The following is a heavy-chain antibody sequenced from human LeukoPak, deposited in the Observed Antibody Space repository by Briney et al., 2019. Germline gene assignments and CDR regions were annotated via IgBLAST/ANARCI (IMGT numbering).Heavy chain of an antibody. D-gene: IGHD2-2*01. CDR2: ISAYNGNT. Sequence: ASVKVSCKASGYTFTSYGISWVRQAPGQGLEWMGWISAYNGNTNYAQKLQGRVTMTTDTSTSTAYMELRGLRSDDTAVYYCARVVTVPAALNYYYYMDVWGKGTTVTVSS. J-gene: IGHJ6*03. CDR3: ARVVTVPAALNYYYYMDV. V-gene: IGHV1-18*01. CDR1: GYTFTSYG.